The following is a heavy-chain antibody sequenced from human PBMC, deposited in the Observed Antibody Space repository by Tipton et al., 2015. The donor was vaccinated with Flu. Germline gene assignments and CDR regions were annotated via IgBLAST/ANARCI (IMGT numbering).Heavy chain of an antibody. CDR1: GFTFSSYW. J-gene: IGHJ4*02. V-gene: IGHV3-7*01. CDR3: ARDMYSPYSGSYFDY. Sequence: GSLRLSCAASGFTFSSYWMSWVRQAPGKGLEWVANIKQDGSEKYYVDSVKGRFTISRDNAKNSLYPQMNSLRAEDTAVYYCARDMYSPYSGSYFDYWGQGTLVTVSS. D-gene: IGHD1-26*01. CDR2: IKQDGSEK.